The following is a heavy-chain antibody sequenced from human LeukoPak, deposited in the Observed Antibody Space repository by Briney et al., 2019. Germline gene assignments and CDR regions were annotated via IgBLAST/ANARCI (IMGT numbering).Heavy chain of an antibody. CDR3: ATAPGYWGLAPLDY. Sequence: GGSLRLSCEVSGITFTNAWFNSVRQAQGKGLEWVGRIRSKTDGGTSDLAASVPGRFTIPRDDSENTMYLQMSSLDTEDTAVYYCATAPGYWGLAPLDYWGRGTLVTVSS. CDR2: IRSKTDGGTS. CDR1: GITFTNAW. J-gene: IGHJ4*02. V-gene: IGHV3-15*01. D-gene: IGHD7-27*01.